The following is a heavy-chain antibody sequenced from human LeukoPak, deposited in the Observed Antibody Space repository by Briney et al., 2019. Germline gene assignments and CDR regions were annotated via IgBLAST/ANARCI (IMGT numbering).Heavy chain of an antibody. CDR2: IKQDGSEK. V-gene: IGHV3-7*01. Sequence: PGGSLSLYCAASGFTFSSYWMSWVRQAPGKGLEWVANIKQDGSEKYYVDSVKGRFTISRDNAKNSLYLQMNSLRAEDTAVYYCARNPPRGPYSSSWHIDYWGQGTLVTVSS. CDR3: ARNPPRGPYSSSWHIDY. J-gene: IGHJ4*02. D-gene: IGHD6-13*01. CDR1: GFTFSSYW.